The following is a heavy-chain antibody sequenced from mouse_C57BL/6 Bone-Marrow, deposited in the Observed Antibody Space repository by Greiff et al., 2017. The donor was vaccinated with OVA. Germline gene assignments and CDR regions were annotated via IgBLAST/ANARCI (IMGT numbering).Heavy chain of an antibody. V-gene: IGHV1-81*01. Sequence: VQLQESGAELARPGASVKLSCKASGYTFTSYGISWVKQRTGQGLEWIGEIYPRSGNTYYNAKFKGKATLTADKSSSTAYMELRSLTSEDSAVDFCAREGPYYYGSGFAYWGQGTLVTVSA. CDR2: IYPRSGNT. D-gene: IGHD1-1*01. CDR1: GYTFTSYG. J-gene: IGHJ3*01. CDR3: AREGPYYYGSGFAY.